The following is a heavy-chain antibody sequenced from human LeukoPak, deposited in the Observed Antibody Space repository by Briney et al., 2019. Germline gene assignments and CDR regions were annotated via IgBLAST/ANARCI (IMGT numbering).Heavy chain of an antibody. CDR2: ISNNGGST. D-gene: IGHD6-13*01. CDR1: GFTFSSYA. V-gene: IGHV3-64D*09. CDR3: VKGGYSSSWYNWFDP. J-gene: IGHJ5*02. Sequence: PGGSLRLSCSASGFTFSSYAMHWVRQAPGKGLEYVSAISNNGGSTYHADSVKGRFSISRDNSRNTLYLQMSSLRAEDTAVHYCVKGGYSSSWYNWFDPWGQGTLVTVSS.